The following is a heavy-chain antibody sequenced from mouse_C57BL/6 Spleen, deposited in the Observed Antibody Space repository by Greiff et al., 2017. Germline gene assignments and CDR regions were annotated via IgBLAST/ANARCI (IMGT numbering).Heavy chain of an antibody. CDR2: IGPADSYT. J-gene: IGHJ2*01. Sequence: VQLQQPGAELVMPGASVKLSCKASGFTFTSYWMHWVKQRPGQGLEWIGEIGPADSYTNYNQKFKGKSTMTVDKSSSTAYMQLSSLTSEDSAVYYCAVQLTGTYYWGQGTTLTVSS. CDR1: GFTFTSYW. CDR3: AVQLTGTYY. V-gene: IGHV1-69*01. D-gene: IGHD4-1*01.